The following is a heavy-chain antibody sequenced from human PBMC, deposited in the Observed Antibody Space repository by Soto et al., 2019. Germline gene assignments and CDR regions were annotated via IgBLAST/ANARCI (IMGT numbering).Heavy chain of an antibody. D-gene: IGHD3-10*01. CDR3: ARGWCGRDV. CDR1: EFTFSGRS. J-gene: IGHJ6*03. CDR2: IDKVGTDS. Sequence: EVQLVESGGGLVQPGGSLRLSCAASEFTFSGRSVHWVRQAPGKGLVWVSGIDKVGTDSTYADSVKGRFTSSRDNAKKTVYLQMNSLGVEDMSLYYGARGWCGRDVLSKGTTFTVCS. V-gene: IGHV3-74*01.